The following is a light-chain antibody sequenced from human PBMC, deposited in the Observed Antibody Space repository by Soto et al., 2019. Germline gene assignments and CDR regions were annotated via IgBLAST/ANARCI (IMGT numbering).Light chain of an antibody. CDR2: YND. V-gene: IGLV1-36*01. CDR1: SSNIGNNA. Sequence: QSVLTQSPSVSEAPRQRVTISCSGSSSNIGNNAVNWYQQLPGKAPKLLIYYNDLLPSGVSDRFSGSKSGTSASLAISGLQSEDEADYYCAAWDDSLNAYVLGTATKLTVL. J-gene: IGLJ1*01. CDR3: AAWDDSLNAYV.